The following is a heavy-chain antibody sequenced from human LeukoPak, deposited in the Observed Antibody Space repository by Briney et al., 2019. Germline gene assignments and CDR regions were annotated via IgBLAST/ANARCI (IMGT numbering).Heavy chain of an antibody. V-gene: IGHV3-30*03. CDR2: ISYDGRNK. CDR3: ARDAYDSSGYYGY. CDR1: GFTFSSYG. D-gene: IGHD3-22*01. Sequence: GGSLRLSCAASGFTFSSYGMHWVRQAPGKGLEWVAVISYDGRNKYYADSVKGRFTISRDNSKNTLYLQMNSLRAEDTAVYYCARDAYDSSGYYGYWGQGTLVTVSS. J-gene: IGHJ4*02.